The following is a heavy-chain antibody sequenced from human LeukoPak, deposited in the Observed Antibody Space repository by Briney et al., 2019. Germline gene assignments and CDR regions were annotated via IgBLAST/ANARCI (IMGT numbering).Heavy chain of an antibody. CDR1: GFTFDDYA. CDR3: AKDKGMVRGVLDY. V-gene: IGHV3-9*01. D-gene: IGHD3-10*01. Sequence: GGSLRLSCAASGFTFDDYAMHWVRQAPGKGLEWVSGISWNSGSIGYADSVKGRFTISRDNAKNSLYLQMNSLRAEDTALYYCAKDKGMVRGVLDYWGQGTLVTVSS. CDR2: ISWNSGSI. J-gene: IGHJ4*02.